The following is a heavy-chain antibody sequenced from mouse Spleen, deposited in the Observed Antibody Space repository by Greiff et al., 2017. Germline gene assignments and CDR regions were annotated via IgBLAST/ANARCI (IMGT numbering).Heavy chain of an antibody. Sequence: EVQLQQSGPGMVKPAQSLSLTCTVTGYSFTSGYDWWGIRHAAGNKEEWGGHIRYSGSTNYNPSLKSRISITHDTSKNHFFLKLNSVTTEDTATYYCARGNLAWFAYWGQGTLVTVSA. CDR2: IRYSGST. CDR3: ARGNLAWFAY. J-gene: IGHJ3*01. CDR1: GYSFTSGYD. V-gene: IGHV3-1*01.